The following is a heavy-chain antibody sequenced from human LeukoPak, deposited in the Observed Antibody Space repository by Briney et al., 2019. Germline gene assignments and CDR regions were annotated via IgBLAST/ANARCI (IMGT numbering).Heavy chain of an antibody. Sequence: GGSLRLSCAASGFTFSSYAMSWVRQAPGKGLEWVSAISGSGGSTYCADSVKGRFTISRDNSKNTLYLQMNSLRAEDTAVYYCAKSRDYVWGSYPNPLFDYWGQGTLVTVSS. CDR3: AKSRDYVWGSYPNPLFDY. CDR2: ISGSGGST. J-gene: IGHJ4*02. CDR1: GFTFSSYA. D-gene: IGHD3-16*02. V-gene: IGHV3-23*01.